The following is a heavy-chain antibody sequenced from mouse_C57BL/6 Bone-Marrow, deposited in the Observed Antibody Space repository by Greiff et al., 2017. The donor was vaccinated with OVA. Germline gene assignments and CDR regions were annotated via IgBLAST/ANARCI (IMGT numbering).Heavy chain of an antibody. J-gene: IGHJ1*03. CDR2: IYPGSGST. Sequence: QVQLKESGAELVKPGASVKMSCKASGYTFTSYWITWVKQRPGQGLEWIGDIYPGSGSTNYNEKFKSKATLTVDTSSSTAYMQLSSLTSEDSAVYCCAKGYFDVWGTGTTVTVSS. V-gene: IGHV1-55*01. CDR1: GYTFTSYW. CDR3: AKGYFDV.